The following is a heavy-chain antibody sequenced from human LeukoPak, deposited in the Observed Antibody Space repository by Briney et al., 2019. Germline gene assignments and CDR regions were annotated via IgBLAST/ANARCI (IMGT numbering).Heavy chain of an antibody. CDR1: GFTFSSYA. J-gene: IGHJ4*02. CDR3: AREQIIVAAIYFDY. V-gene: IGHV3-53*01. Sequence: GGSLRLSCAASGFTFSSYAMNWVRQAPGKGLEWVSVIYSGGNTYYADSVKGRFTISRDNSKNTLYLQLNSLRAEDTAVYYCAREQIIVAAIYFDYWGQGTLVTVSS. D-gene: IGHD2-2*02. CDR2: IYSGGNT.